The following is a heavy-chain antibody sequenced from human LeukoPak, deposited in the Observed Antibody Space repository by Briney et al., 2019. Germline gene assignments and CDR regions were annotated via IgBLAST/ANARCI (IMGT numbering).Heavy chain of an antibody. Sequence: GGSLRLSCTASGFSFSIYAVTWFRQAPGRGLEWLSGITANGVRTYYADSVKGRFTISRDNSKDTLYLQMNRLRAEDTALYYCAKFRTISLAPTHHWGQGTLVTVSS. D-gene: IGHD1-1*01. J-gene: IGHJ5*02. CDR2: ITANGVRT. CDR3: AKFRTISLAPTHH. CDR1: GFSFSIYA. V-gene: IGHV3-23*01.